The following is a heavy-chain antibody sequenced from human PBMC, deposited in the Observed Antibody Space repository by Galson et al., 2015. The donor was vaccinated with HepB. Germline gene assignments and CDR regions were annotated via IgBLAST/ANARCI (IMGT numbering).Heavy chain of an antibody. V-gene: IGHV3-7*01. CDR1: GFTFSSDR. J-gene: IGHJ1*01. D-gene: IGHD3-16*02. Sequence: SLRLSCAASGFTFSSDRMGWGRQAPGKGLEWVANIKNEGSEEYYVDSVKVRFTISRDNAQNSLFLQMNSLRVEDTALYYCATLSNSGSDRYTGIENWGRGALFTVS. CDR2: IKNEGSEE. CDR3: ATLSNSGSDRYTGIEN.